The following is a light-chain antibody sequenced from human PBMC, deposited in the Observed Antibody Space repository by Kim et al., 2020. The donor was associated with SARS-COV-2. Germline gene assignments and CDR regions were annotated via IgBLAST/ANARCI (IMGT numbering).Light chain of an antibody. CDR3: QQGNGFPIT. CDR1: QGIRTY. V-gene: IGKV1D-12*01. Sequence: DTQMTQSPSSVSASVGDRVTITCRASQGIRTYLAWYQQKPGKTPNLLIYDASTLQSGVPSRFSGSGSGTDFTLTISSLQPEDFATYFCQQGNGFPITFGQGTRLEIK. CDR2: DAS. J-gene: IGKJ5*01.